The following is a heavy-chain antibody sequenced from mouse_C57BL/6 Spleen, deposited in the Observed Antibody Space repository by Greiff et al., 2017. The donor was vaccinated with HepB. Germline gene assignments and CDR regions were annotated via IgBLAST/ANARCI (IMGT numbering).Heavy chain of an antibody. CDR3: TRGGFYFDY. CDR2: IDPETGGT. CDR1: GYTFTDYE. V-gene: IGHV1-15*01. D-gene: IGHD3-1*01. J-gene: IGHJ2*01. Sequence: VQLQQSGAELVRPGASVTLSCKASGYTFTDYEMHWVKQTPVHGLEWTGAIDPETGGTAYNQKFKGKAILTADKSSSTAYMELRSLTSEDSAVYYCTRGGFYFDYWGQGTTLTVSS.